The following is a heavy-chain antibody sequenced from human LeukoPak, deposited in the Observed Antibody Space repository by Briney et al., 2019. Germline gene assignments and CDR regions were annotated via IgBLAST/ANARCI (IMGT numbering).Heavy chain of an antibody. CDR1: GLTFDDYG. CDR2: INWNGGST. V-gene: IGHV3-20*04. J-gene: IGHJ4*02. Sequence: GGSLRLSCAASGLTFDDYGMSWVRQAPGKGLEWVSGINWNGGSTGYADSVKGRFTISRDNAKNSLYLQMNSLRAEDTAVYYCAKAGKTYYYDSSGYYYGGWGQGTLVTVSS. D-gene: IGHD3-22*01. CDR3: AKAGKTYYYDSSGYYYGG.